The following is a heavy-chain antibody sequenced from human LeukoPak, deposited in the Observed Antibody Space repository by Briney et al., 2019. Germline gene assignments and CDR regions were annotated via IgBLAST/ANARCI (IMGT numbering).Heavy chain of an antibody. CDR2: ISAYNGNT. CDR3: ARDFPRGNAFDI. J-gene: IGHJ3*02. CDR1: GYTLTSYG. V-gene: IGHV1-18*01. D-gene: IGHD2-15*01. Sequence: ASVKVSCKASGYTLTSYGISWVRQAPGQGLEWMGWISAYNGNTNYAQKLQGRVTMTTDTSTSTAYMELRSLRSDDTAVYYCARDFPRGNAFDIWGQGTMVTVSS.